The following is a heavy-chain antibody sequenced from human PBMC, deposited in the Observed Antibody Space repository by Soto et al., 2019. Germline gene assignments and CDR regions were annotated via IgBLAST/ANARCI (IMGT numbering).Heavy chain of an antibody. CDR2: ISGSGGST. D-gene: IGHD5-12*01. CDR1: GFTFSSYA. V-gene: IGHV3-23*01. CDR3: AKVSGFGYSGYDFDY. Sequence: GGSLRLSCAASGFTFSSYAMSWVRQAPGKGLEWVSAISGSGGSTYYADSVKGRFTISRDNSKNTLYLQMNSLRAEDTAVYYCAKVSGFGYSGYDFDYWGQGTLVTVSS. J-gene: IGHJ4*02.